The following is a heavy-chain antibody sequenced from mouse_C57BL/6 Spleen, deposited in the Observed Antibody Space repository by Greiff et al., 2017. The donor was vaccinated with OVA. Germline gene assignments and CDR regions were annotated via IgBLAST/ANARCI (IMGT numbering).Heavy chain of an antibody. V-gene: IGHV1-52*01. D-gene: IGHD1-1*01. CDR3: ARDYGSSYEGAMDY. CDR1: GYTFTSYW. CDR2: IDASDSET. J-gene: IGHJ4*01. Sequence: VQLQQPGAELVRPGSSVKLSCKASGYTFTSYWMHWVKQRPIQGLEWIGNIDASDSETHYNQKFKDKATLTVDKSSSTAYMQLSSQTSEDSAVYYCARDYGSSYEGAMDYWGQGTSVTVSS.